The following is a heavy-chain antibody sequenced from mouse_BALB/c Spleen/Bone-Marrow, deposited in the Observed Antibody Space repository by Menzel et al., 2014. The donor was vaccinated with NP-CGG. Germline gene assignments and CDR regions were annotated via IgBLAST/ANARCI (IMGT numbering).Heavy chain of an antibody. Sequence: QVQMQQCGAELAKPGPSVKMSCTDSGYTFTSYWMHWVKQRPGQGLEWIGYINPSTGYTEYNQKFKDKDTLTADKSSSTAYMQRGSLTSEDSAVYYCARWGQLGLRNAVFAHRAQSTLVTFPA. D-gene: IGHD3-1*01. V-gene: IGHV1-7*01. CDR1: GYTFTSYW. CDR2: INPSTGYT. J-gene: IGHJ3*01. CDR3: ARWGQLGLRNAVFAH.